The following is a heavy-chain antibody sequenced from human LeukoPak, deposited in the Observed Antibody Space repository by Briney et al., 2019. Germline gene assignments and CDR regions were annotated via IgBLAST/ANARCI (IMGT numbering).Heavy chain of an antibody. D-gene: IGHD3-10*01. CDR1: AGSIIDYY. V-gene: IGHV4-59*08. CDR3: ARHKFTGRTYGPPSFDY. Sequence: SDTLSLTCTISAGSIIDYYWSWIRQPPGKGLQRVGYIHYTGLTDYNLSLKSRVTISVDTSKNQFSLKLSSVTAADTAVYYCARHKFTGRTYGPPSFDYWGQGTLATVSP. J-gene: IGHJ4*02. CDR2: IHYTGLT.